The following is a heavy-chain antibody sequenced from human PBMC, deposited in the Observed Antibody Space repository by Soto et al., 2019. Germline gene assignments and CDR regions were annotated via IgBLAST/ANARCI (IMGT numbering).Heavy chain of an antibody. V-gene: IGHV2-26*01. CDR3: ARALREGLPIYYFDS. CDR1: GFSLSKARMG. Sequence: QVTLKESGPVLVKPTETLTLTCTVSGFSLSKARMGVSWIRQPPGKALEWLAHIFWNDERSYNTSLKSRLTSDRDTSKSQVVITMTNVDPVDTGTYFCARALREGLPIYYFDSWGQGTLVTVSS. J-gene: IGHJ4*02. CDR2: IFWNDER. D-gene: IGHD1-26*01.